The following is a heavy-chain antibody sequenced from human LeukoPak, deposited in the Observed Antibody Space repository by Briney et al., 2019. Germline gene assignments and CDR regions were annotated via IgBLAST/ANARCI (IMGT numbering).Heavy chain of an antibody. J-gene: IGHJ6*02. D-gene: IGHD2-21*02. Sequence: GGSLRLSCAASGFTFSSYWMSWVRQAPGKGWEWGANIKQDGSEKYYVDSVKVRFTISRDNAKNSLYLQMNSLRAEDTAVYYCARDPVVTAMNYYYGMDVWGQGTTVTVSS. CDR1: GFTFSSYW. CDR3: ARDPVVTAMNYYYGMDV. CDR2: IKQDGSEK. V-gene: IGHV3-7*01.